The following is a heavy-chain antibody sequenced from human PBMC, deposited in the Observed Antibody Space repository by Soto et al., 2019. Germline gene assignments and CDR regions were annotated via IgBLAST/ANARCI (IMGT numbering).Heavy chain of an antibody. Sequence: PSETLSLTCTGSCGSISSYYWSWIRQPAGKGLEWIGRIYTSGSTNYNPSLKSRVTMSVDTSKNQFSLKLSSVTAADTAVYYCAREGLYYYDSSGYFGFWYYFDYWGQGTLVTAPQ. J-gene: IGHJ4*02. V-gene: IGHV4-4*07. D-gene: IGHD3-22*01. CDR3: AREGLYYYDSSGYFGFWYYFDY. CDR1: CGSISSYY. CDR2: IYTSGST.